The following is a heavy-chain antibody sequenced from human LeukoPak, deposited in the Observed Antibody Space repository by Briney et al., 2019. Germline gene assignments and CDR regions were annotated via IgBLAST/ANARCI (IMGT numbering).Heavy chain of an antibody. D-gene: IGHD6-13*01. CDR1: GFTVSSNY. J-gene: IGHJ4*02. V-gene: IGHV3-66*01. Sequence: PGGSLRLSCAASGFTVSSNYMSWVRQAPGKGLEWVSVIYSGGSTYYADSVKGRFTISRDNSKNTLYLQMNSLRAEDTAVYYCASSSSSWSPLFDYWGQGTLVTVSS. CDR3: ASSSSSWSPLFDY. CDR2: IYSGGST.